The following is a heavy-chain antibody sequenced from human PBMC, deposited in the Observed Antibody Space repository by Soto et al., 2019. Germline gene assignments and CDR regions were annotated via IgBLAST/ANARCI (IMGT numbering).Heavy chain of an antibody. CDR3: ARVLRAREWYFDD. CDR1: GGSISSYY. CDR2: IYYSGST. J-gene: IGHJ4*02. D-gene: IGHD2-8*01. V-gene: IGHV4-59*01. Sequence: PSETLSLTCTVSGGSISSYYWSWIRQPPGKGLEWIGYIYYSGSTNYNPSLKSRVTISVDTSKNQFSLKLSSVTAADTAVYYCARVLRAREWYFDDWGQGTLVIVSS.